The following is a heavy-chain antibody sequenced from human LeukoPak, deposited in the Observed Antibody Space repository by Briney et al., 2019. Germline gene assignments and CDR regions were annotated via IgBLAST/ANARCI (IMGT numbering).Heavy chain of an antibody. D-gene: IGHD3-10*01. J-gene: IGHJ4*02. Sequence: ASVKVSCKASGYTFTSFDINWVRQATGQGPEWMGWMNPGSGNTGYAQRFRGRVTMTRDTSISTAYLELSSLTSEDTAVDYCASHTYYRSSGSFGHWGQGTLVTVSS. CDR2: MNPGSGNT. CDR3: ASHTYYRSSGSFGH. CDR1: GYTFTSFD. V-gene: IGHV1-8*01.